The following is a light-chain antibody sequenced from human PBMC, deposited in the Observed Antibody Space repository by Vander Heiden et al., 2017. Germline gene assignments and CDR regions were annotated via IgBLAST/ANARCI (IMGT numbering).Light chain of an antibody. J-gene: IGKJ4*01. Sequence: DIVLTQSPGTLSLSPGERGTLSCRASQGVSSSYLAWYQQKPGQAPRLLIYGASSRATGIPDRFSGSGFGTDFTLTISRLEPEDFAVYYCQQYGGSFTFGGGTKVEIK. CDR3: QQYGGSFT. V-gene: IGKV3-20*01. CDR2: GAS. CDR1: QGVSSSY.